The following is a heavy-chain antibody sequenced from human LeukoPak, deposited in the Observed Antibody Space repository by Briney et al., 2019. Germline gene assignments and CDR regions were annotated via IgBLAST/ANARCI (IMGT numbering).Heavy chain of an antibody. CDR2: IYSGGST. J-gene: IGHJ4*02. V-gene: IGHV3-53*01. Sequence: GGSLRLSCAASGFTVSSNYMSWVRQAPGKGLEWVSVIYSGGSTYYADSVKGRFTISRDKSKNTLYLQMNSLRAEDTAVYYCAREMSGSYFDYWGQGTLVTVSS. D-gene: IGHD1-26*01. CDR1: GFTVSSNY. CDR3: AREMSGSYFDY.